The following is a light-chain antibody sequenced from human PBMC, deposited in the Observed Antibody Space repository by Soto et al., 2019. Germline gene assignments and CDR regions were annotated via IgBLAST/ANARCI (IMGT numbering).Light chain of an antibody. CDR1: QSVSIY. CDR3: QQRSNWPPII. Sequence: IVFSQSPFTLSVSPGERATLSCRASQSVSIYLAWYQQKPGQAPRLLIYDASNRATGIPARFSGSGSGTDFTLTISSLEPEDFAVYYCQQRSNWPPIIFGQGTRLAIK. J-gene: IGKJ5*01. CDR2: DAS. V-gene: IGKV3-11*01.